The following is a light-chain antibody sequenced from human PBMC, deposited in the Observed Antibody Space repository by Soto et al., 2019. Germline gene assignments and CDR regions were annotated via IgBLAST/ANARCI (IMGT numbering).Light chain of an antibody. V-gene: IGKV1-39*01. CDR1: QSIGTY. CDR3: QQGYSTPIT. CDR2: TAS. J-gene: IGKJ5*01. Sequence: DIQMTQSPSSLSASVGDRVTITCRASQSIGTYLHWFQQKPGNAPDLLIYTASSLQSGVPSRFSGSGSGTDFTLTINSLQPDDFATYYCQQGYSTPITFGQGTRLDIK.